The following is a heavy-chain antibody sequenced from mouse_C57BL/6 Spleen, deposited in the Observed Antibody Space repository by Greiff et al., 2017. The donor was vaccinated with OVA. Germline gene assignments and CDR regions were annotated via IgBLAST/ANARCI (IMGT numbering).Heavy chain of an antibody. J-gene: IGHJ2*01. V-gene: IGHV1-64*01. Sequence: QVQLKQPGAELVKPGASVKLSCKASGYTFTSYWMHWVKQRPGQGLEWIGMIHPNSGSTNYNEKFKSKATLTVDKSSSTAYMQLSSLTSEDSAVYYCARSHPLFDYWGQGTTLTVSS. CDR2: IHPNSGST. CDR1: GYTFTSYW. CDR3: ARSHPLFDY. D-gene: IGHD6-1*01.